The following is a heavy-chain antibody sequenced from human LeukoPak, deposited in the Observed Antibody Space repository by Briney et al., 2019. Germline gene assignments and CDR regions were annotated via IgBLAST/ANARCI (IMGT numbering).Heavy chain of an antibody. CDR3: AVGYCSSTSCYREYFQH. V-gene: IGHV4-38-2*01. CDR1: GYSISSVYY. Sequence: SETLSLTCSVSGYSISSVYYWGWIREPPGKGLEWIGTIYHSGSTYYNPSLKSRVTISVDTSKNQFSLKLRSVTAADTAVYYCAVGYCSSTSCYREYFQHWGEGTLVTVSS. D-gene: IGHD2-2*02. J-gene: IGHJ1*01. CDR2: IYHSGST.